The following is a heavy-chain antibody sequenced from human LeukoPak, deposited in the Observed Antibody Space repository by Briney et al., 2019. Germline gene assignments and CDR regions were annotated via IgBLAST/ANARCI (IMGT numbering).Heavy chain of an antibody. D-gene: IGHD3-22*01. CDR3: ARSGPHYSESSGYL. V-gene: IGHV3-21*01. CDR1: GFTFSTYS. CDR2: ISSSSNYI. J-gene: IGHJ5*02. Sequence: GGSLRLSCAASGFTFSTYSMNWVRQAPGKGLEWVSSISSSSNYIYYADSVKGRFTISRDNAKNSLYLQMNSLRAGDTAVYYCARSGPHYSESSGYLWGQGTQVTVSS.